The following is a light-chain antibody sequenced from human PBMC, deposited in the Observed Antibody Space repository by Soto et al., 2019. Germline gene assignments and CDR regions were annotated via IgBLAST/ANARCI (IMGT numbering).Light chain of an antibody. CDR2: NNN. CDR1: SSNIGSNT. Sequence: QSVLTHPPSASGTPGQRVTISCSGSSSNIGSNTVNWYQQLPGTAPKLLIYNNNQRPSGVPDRFSGSKSGSSASLAISGLQSEDEDDYYCAEWDDRLNGLVFGTGTKLTVL. J-gene: IGLJ1*01. CDR3: AEWDDRLNGLV. V-gene: IGLV1-44*01.